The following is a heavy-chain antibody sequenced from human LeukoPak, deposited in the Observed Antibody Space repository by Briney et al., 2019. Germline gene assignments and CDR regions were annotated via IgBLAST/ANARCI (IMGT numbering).Heavy chain of an antibody. CDR2: INPNSGGT. CDR3: ARGSSIAAAGIWFDP. J-gene: IGHJ5*02. Sequence: ASVKVSCKASGYTFTSYGISWVRQAPGQGLEWMGWINPNSGGTKYAQKFQGRVTMTRDTSISTAYMELSRLRSDDTAVYYCARGSSIAAAGIWFDPWGQGTLVTVSS. CDR1: GYTFTSYG. D-gene: IGHD6-13*01. V-gene: IGHV1-2*02.